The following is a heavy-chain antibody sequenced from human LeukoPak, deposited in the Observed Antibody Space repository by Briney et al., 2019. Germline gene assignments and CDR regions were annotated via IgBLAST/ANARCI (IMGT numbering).Heavy chain of an antibody. CDR1: GFTFSSYA. CDR3: ARDNASSGWYDYFDY. CDR2: ISYDGSNK. D-gene: IGHD6-19*01. V-gene: IGHV3-30*04. Sequence: GGSLRLSCAASGFTFSSYAMHWVRQAPGKGLEWVAVISYDGSNKYYADSVKGRFTISRDNSKNTLYLQMNSLRAEDTAVYYCARDNASSGWYDYFDYWGQGTLVTVSS. J-gene: IGHJ4*02.